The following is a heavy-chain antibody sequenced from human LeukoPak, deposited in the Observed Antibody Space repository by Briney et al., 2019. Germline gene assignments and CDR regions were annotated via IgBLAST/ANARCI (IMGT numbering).Heavy chain of an antibody. J-gene: IGHJ6*02. Sequence: GGSLRLSCAASGFTFSSYWMSWVRQAPGKGLEWVANIKQDGSEKYYVDSVKGRFTISRDNTKNSLYLQMNSLRAEDTAAYYCAREGCRSTSCRGYYYYGMAVGGQGTTVTAPS. V-gene: IGHV3-7*01. CDR2: IKQDGSEK. CDR1: GFTFSSYW. D-gene: IGHD2-2*01. CDR3: AREGCRSTSCRGYYYYGMAV.